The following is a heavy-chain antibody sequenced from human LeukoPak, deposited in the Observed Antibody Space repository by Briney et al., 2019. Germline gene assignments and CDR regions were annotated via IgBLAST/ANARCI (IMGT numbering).Heavy chain of an antibody. J-gene: IGHJ4*02. CDR1: GYTFIDYY. CDR2: IVVGSGNT. V-gene: IGHV1-58*02. D-gene: IGHD1-1*01. CDR3: ATDDVTTGTKTALGY. Sequence: ASVKVSCKASGYTFIDYYIHWVRQAPGQGLEWIGWIVVGSGNTNYAQKFQERVTINRDMSTSTAYMELSSLRSEDTAVYYCATDDVTTGTKTALGYWGQGTLVTVSS.